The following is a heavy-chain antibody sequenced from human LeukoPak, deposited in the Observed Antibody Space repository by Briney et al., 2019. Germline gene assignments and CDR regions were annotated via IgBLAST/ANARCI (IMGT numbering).Heavy chain of an antibody. J-gene: IGHJ6*02. D-gene: IGHD5-18*01. V-gene: IGHV3-7*05. CDR1: GFTFSSYW. Sequence: GGSLRLSCAASGFTFSSYWMSWVRQAPGKGLEWVANIKQDGSEKYYVDSVKGRFTISRDTAKNSLYLQMNSLRAEDTAVYYCARDSGYSYGFFYYYYGMDVWGQGTTVTVSS. CDR2: IKQDGSEK. CDR3: ARDSGYSYGFFYYYYGMDV.